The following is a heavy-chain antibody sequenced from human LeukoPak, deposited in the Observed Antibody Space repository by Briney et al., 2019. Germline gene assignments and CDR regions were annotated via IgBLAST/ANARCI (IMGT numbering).Heavy chain of an antibody. Sequence: PSETLSLTCTVSGGSVNNGGYYWSWIRQPPGKGLEWIGYIYYSGSTNYNPSLKSRVTISVDMSKNQFSLKLSSVTAADTAVYYCARAVVQRYYFDYWGQGTLVTVSS. J-gene: IGHJ4*02. CDR1: GGSVNNGGYY. CDR2: IYYSGST. D-gene: IGHD3-22*01. V-gene: IGHV4-61*08. CDR3: ARAVVQRYYFDY.